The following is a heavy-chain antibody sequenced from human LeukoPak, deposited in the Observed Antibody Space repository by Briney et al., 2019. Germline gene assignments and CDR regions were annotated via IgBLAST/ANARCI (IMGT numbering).Heavy chain of an antibody. CDR1: GFTFSAYG. CDR2: IGSDGTYK. V-gene: IGHV3-30*02. Sequence: PGGSLRLSCAASGFTFSAYGMHWVRQAPGKGLEWVAFIGSDGTYKYYVDSVKGRFTISRDNSKNTLHLQMNSLRAEDTSLYYCARDRGTGASAGTFDYWGQGTLVTVSS. D-gene: IGHD6-13*01. J-gene: IGHJ4*02. CDR3: ARDRGTGASAGTFDY.